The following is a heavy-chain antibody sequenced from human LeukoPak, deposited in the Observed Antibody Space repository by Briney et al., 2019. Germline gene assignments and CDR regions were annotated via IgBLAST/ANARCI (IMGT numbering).Heavy chain of an antibody. CDR1: GGTFSSYA. D-gene: IGHD3-10*01. V-gene: IGHV1-69*05. Sequence: ASVKVSCKASGGTFSSYAISWVRQAPGHGLEWMGGIIPIFGTANYAQKFQGRVTITTDESTSTAYMELSSLRSEDTAVYYCARDPGRGYYYYYYMDVWGKGTTVTVSS. J-gene: IGHJ6*03. CDR3: ARDPGRGYYYYYYMDV. CDR2: IIPIFGTA.